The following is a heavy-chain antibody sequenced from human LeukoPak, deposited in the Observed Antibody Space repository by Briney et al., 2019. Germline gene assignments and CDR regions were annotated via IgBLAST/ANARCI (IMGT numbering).Heavy chain of an antibody. CDR3: ARLRSSGWYNWFDP. CDR1: NASISSNTYY. J-gene: IGHJ5*02. CDR2: INYRGST. V-gene: IGHV4-39*07. Sequence: SETLSLTCTVSNASISSNTYYRAWIRQPPGKGLEYIGSINYRGSTYYNPSLKSRVTLSVDTSKNQFSLKLNSVTAADTAVYYCARLRSSGWYNWFDPWGQGTLVTVSS. D-gene: IGHD6-19*01.